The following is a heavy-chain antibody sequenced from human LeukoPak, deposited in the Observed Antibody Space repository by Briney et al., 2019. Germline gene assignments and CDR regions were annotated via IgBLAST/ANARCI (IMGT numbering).Heavy chain of an antibody. J-gene: IGHJ4*02. D-gene: IGHD2-15*01. V-gene: IGHV3-30*18. Sequence: GGSLRLSCAASGFTFSNYGMHWVRQAPGKGLEWVVVISHDGSNNNYADSVKGRFTISRDNSKNTLYLQMNSLRPEDTAVYYCAKERVGTAHFDYWGQGTLVTVSS. CDR3: AKERVGTAHFDY. CDR2: ISHDGSNN. CDR1: GFTFSNYG.